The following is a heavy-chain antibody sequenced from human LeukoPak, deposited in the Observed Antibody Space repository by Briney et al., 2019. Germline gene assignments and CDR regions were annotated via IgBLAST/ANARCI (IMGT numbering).Heavy chain of an antibody. CDR1: GFTFSSYA. V-gene: IGHV3-30*04. J-gene: IGHJ3*02. D-gene: IGHD2-2*03. Sequence: PGRSLRLSCAASGFTFSSYAMHWVRQAPGKGLEWVAVISDDGSNKYCADSVKGRFTISRDNSKNTLYLQMNSLRAEDTAVYYCARVDDLDAFDMWGQGTMVTVSS. CDR2: ISDDGSNK. CDR3: ARVDDLDAFDM.